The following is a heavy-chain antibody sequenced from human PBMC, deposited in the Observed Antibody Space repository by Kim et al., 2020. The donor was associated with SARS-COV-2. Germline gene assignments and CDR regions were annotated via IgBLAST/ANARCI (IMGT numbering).Heavy chain of an antibody. V-gene: IGHV3-74*01. CDR2: INSDGSSK. Sequence: GGSLRLSCAASGFTFSSYWMHWVRQAPGKGLVWVSRINSDGSSKNYADSVKGRFSISRDNAKSTLYLQMNSLRAEDTAEYYCARILPRVGATNDTFDILGAKAMVTLSS. J-gene: IGHJ3*02. CDR1: GFTFSSYW. D-gene: IGHD1-26*01. CDR3: ARILPRVGATNDTFDI.